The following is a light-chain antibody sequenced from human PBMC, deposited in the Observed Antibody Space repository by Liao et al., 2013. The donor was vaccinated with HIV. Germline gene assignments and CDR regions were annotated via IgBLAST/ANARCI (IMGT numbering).Light chain of an antibody. Sequence: SYELTQPPSVSVSPGQTARITCSGDALPKQYAYWYQQKSGQAPVLVIYHDSDRPSGIPERFSGSNSGITATLTISRVEAGDEADYYCQVWDSSRDHQGVFGGGTKVTVL. J-gene: IGLJ1*01. CDR2: HDS. CDR1: ALPKQY. V-gene: IGLV3-21*01. CDR3: QVWDSSRDHQGV.